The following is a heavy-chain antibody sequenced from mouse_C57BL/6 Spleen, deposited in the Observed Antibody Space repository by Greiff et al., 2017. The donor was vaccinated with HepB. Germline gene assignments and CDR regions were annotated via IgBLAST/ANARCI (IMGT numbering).Heavy chain of an antibody. J-gene: IGHJ2*01. CDR2: IYPGDGDT. CDR3: ARRDYYGSRGDYFDY. V-gene: IGHV1-82*01. Sequence: VQLQQSGPELVKPGASVKISCKASGYAFSSSWMNWVKQRPGKGLEWIGRIYPGDGDTNYNGKFKGKATLTADKSSSTAYMRLSSLTSEDSAVYFCARRDYYGSRGDYFDYWGQGTTLTVSS. D-gene: IGHD1-1*01. CDR1: GYAFSSSW.